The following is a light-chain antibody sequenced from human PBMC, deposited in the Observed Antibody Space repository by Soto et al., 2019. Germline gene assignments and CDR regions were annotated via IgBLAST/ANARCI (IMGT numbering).Light chain of an antibody. V-gene: IGKV3-20*01. CDR3: QQYGSSPGT. CDR2: GAS. CDR1: QSVSSSS. Sequence: EIVLTQSPGTLSLSPGERATLSCRASQSVSSSSLAWYQQKPGQAPRLLIYGASSRATGIPDRFSGSGSGTDFTLTISRLEPEDSAVYYCQQYGSSPGTFGGGTKVEIK. J-gene: IGKJ4*01.